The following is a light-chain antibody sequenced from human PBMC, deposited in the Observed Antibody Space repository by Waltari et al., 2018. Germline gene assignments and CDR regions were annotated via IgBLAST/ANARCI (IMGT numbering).Light chain of an antibody. Sequence: DIQMTQSPSSLSASVGDRVTISCRASQAISTWLAWYQQQPGKAPNLLIYRASSLQSGVPSRFSGSGSGTDFTLTISSLQPEDFATYYCQQYNRAPLTFGGGTKVEIK. J-gene: IGKJ4*01. CDR2: RAS. V-gene: IGKV1-5*03. CDR1: QAISTW. CDR3: QQYNRAPLT.